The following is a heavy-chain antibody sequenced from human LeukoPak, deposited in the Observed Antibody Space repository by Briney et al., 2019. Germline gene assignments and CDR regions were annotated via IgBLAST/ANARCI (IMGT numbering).Heavy chain of an antibody. CDR2: IYYSGST. D-gene: IGHD6-13*01. V-gene: IGHV4-31*03. CDR1: GGSISSGGYY. J-gene: IGHJ4*02. Sequence: SQTLSLTCTVSGGSISSGGYYWSWIRQHPGKGLEWIGYIYYSGSTYYNPSLKSRVTISVDTSKNQFSLKLSSVTAADTAVYYCARFASSWYEGRWYFDYWGQGTLVTVSS. CDR3: ARFASSWYEGRWYFDY.